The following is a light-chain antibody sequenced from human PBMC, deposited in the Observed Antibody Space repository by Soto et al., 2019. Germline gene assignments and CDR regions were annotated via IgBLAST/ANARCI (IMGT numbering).Light chain of an antibody. J-gene: IGKJ1*01. Sequence: EIVLTQSPGTLSLSPGERATLSCRASQTISSIYLAWYQQKPGQAPRLLIYGASSRATGIPDRFSGGGSGTEFTLTISRLEPGDFAVYYCQQYDGPPWTFGQGTKVEIK. CDR2: GAS. CDR3: QQYDGPPWT. V-gene: IGKV3-20*01. CDR1: QTISSIY.